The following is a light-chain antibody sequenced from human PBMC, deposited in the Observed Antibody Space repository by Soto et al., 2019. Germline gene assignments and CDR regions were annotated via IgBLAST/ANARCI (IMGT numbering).Light chain of an antibody. CDR3: QTWGNGIVI. V-gene: IGLV4-69*01. J-gene: IGLJ2*01. Sequence: QYVLTQSPSASASLRAWGTRTCTLSGGDSNYAIAWHQQQPEKRPRYLMKLNRDASHSKGDGIPNRFSGSSSGAERYLTISSIQSEDEADYYCQTWGNGIVIFGGGTKLTVL. CDR2: LNRDASH. CDR1: GGDSNYA.